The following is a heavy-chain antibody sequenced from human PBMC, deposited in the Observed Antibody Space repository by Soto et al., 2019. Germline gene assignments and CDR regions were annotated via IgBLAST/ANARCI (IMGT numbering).Heavy chain of an antibody. D-gene: IGHD5-12*01. Sequence: SETLSLTCTVSGGSISSSTYYWGWIRQPPGKGLEWIGSIYYSGSTYYNPSLKSRVTISVDTSKNQFSLKLSSVTAADTAVYYCARLRRDVYNYWAGGAFDIWGQGTMVTVSS. CDR2: IYYSGST. J-gene: IGHJ3*02. CDR1: GGSISSSTYY. CDR3: ARLRRDVYNYWAGGAFDI. V-gene: IGHV4-39*01.